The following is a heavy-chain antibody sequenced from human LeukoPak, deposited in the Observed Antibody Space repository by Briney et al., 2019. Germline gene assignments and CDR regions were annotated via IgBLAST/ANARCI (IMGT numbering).Heavy chain of an antibody. D-gene: IGHD6-13*01. V-gene: IGHV3-23*01. CDR2: SSSSDDGK. Sequence: GGSLRLSCTASGLSLNNYAMSWVRQVPGKGLEWVSASSSSDDGKWYAESVRGRFTISRDNSKNTLYLQMNSLRAEDTAVYYCAKGERTAAAGTRAFDIWGQGTMVTVSS. J-gene: IGHJ3*02. CDR1: GLSLNNYA. CDR3: AKGERTAAAGTRAFDI.